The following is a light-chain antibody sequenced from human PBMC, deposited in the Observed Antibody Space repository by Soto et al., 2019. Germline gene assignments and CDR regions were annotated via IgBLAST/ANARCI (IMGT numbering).Light chain of an antibody. CDR2: EVN. Sequence: QSALTQPPSVSGSPGQSVTISCTGTRSDVGSYNRVSWYQQPPGTAPKLMIYEVNNRPSGVPDRFSGSKSGNTASLTISGLQAEDEADYYCSSYTSSTTLVFGGGTKLTVL. CDR1: RSDVGSYNR. CDR3: SSYTSSTTLV. V-gene: IGLV2-18*02. J-gene: IGLJ2*01.